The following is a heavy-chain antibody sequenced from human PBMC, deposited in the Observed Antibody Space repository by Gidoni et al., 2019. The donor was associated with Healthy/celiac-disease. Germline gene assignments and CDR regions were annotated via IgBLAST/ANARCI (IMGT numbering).Heavy chain of an antibody. J-gene: IGHJ6*02. CDR2: INHSGST. CDR1: GRSFSGYY. Sequence: VQLLQWGAGLCKPSETLSSTCAFFGRSFSGYYWSWIRQPPGKGLEWIGKINHSGSTNYNPSLKSRVTISVDTSKNQFSLKLSSVTAADTAVYYCARGLRGYYYGMDVWGQGTTVTVSS. CDR3: ARGLRGYYYGMDV. V-gene: IGHV4-34*01.